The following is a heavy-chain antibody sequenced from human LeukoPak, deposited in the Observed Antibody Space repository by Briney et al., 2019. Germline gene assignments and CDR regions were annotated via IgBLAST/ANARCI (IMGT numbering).Heavy chain of an antibody. V-gene: IGHV4-61*02. Sequence: PSETLSLTCTVSGGSISSGSYYWSWIRQPAGKGLEWIGRIYTSGSTNYNPSLKSRVTISVDTSKNQFSLKLSSVTAADTAVYYCARSLWQQLVGVGFDPWGQGTLVTVSS. J-gene: IGHJ5*02. CDR1: GGSISSGSYY. D-gene: IGHD6-13*01. CDR3: ARSLWQQLVGVGFDP. CDR2: IYTSGST.